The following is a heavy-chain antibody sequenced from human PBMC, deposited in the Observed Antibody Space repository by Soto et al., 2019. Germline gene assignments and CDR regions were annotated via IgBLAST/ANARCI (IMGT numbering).Heavy chain of an antibody. Sequence: GGSLRLSCAASGFTFSSYGMHWVRQAPGKGLEWVAVISYDGSNKYSADSVKGRFTTSRDKSKNPLYLQMNSLRAYDTAVSYSAKDQIKVCCGELLSYHRTPFGNVCGKGTTVTVSS. CDR2: ISYDGSNK. CDR1: GFTFSSYG. V-gene: IGHV3-30*18. CDR3: AKDQIKVCCGELLSYHRTPFGNV. J-gene: IGHJ6*04. D-gene: IGHD3-10*01.